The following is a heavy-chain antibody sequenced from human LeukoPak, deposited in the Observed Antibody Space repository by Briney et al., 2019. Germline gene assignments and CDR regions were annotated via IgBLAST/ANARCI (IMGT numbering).Heavy chain of an antibody. D-gene: IGHD5-18*01. CDR2: INHSGST. CDR1: GGSFSGYY. CDR3: ARLMDTAMVPWYFDL. J-gene: IGHJ2*01. Sequence: SETLSLTCAVYGGSFSGYYWSWIRQPPGKGLEWIGEINHSGSTSYNPSLKSRVTISVDTSKNQFSLKLSSVTAADTAVYYCARLMDTAMVPWYFDLWGRGTLVTVSS. V-gene: IGHV4-34*01.